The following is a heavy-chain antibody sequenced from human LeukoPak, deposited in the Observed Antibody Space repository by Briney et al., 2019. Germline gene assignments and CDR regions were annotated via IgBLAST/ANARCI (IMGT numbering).Heavy chain of an antibody. CDR3: ARGHKAFENRYYGSGSYYNYYYYYYMDV. J-gene: IGHJ6*03. Sequence: ASVKVSCKASGYTFTGYYMHWVRQAPGQGLEWMGWINPNSGGTNYAQKFQGRVTMTRDTSISTAYMELSSLRSEDTAVYYCARGHKAFENRYYGSGSYYNYYYYYYMDVWGKGTTVTISS. CDR2: INPNSGGT. D-gene: IGHD3-10*01. CDR1: GYTFTGYY. V-gene: IGHV1-2*02.